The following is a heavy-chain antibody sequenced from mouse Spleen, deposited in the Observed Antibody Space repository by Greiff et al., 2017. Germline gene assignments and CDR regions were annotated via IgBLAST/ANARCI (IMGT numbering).Heavy chain of an antibody. CDR2: INPSSGYT. D-gene: IGHD1-3*01. CDR3: AREGASKTSVAPDY. Sequence: QVQLQQSGAELAKPGASVKLSCKASGYTFNSYWMHWVKQRPGQGLEWIGYINPSSGYTKYNQKFKDKATFTANKSSSTAYMQLSSLTYDDSAVYYCAREGASKTSVAPDYWGQGTTLTVSS. J-gene: IGHJ2*01. CDR1: GYTFNSYW. V-gene: IGHV1-7*01.